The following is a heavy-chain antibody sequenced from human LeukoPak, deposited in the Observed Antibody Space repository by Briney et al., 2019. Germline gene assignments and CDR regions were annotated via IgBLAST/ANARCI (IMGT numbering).Heavy chain of an antibody. J-gene: IGHJ5*02. V-gene: IGHV4-4*07. CDR3: ARDYITSSWYGDWFDP. D-gene: IGHD6-13*01. Sequence: PSETLSLTCSVSGGSIDGYWWSWIRQPADRGLEWIGRIYSNEYTHHNPSLKSRVTMSLDKSKNHLSLSLTSLTAADTAVYYCARDYITSSWYGDWFDPWGQGTLVTVSS. CDR1: GGSIDGYW. CDR2: IYSNEYT.